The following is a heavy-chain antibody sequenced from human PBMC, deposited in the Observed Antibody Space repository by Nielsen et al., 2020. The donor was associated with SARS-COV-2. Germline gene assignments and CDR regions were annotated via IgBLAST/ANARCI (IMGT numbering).Heavy chain of an antibody. D-gene: IGHD6-6*01. J-gene: IGHJ4*02. CDR2: TRNKANSYTT. Sequence: VRQAPGKGLEWVGRTRNKANSYTTEYAASVKGRFTISRDDSKNSLYLQMNSLKTEDTAVYYCARISSYRFLGDFDYWGQGTRVTVSS. CDR3: ARISSYRFLGDFDY. V-gene: IGHV3-72*01.